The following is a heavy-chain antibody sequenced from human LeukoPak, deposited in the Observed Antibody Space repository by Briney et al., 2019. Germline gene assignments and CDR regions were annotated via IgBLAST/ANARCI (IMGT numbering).Heavy chain of an antibody. CDR1: GYTFTSYY. CDR3: ARDRLRLGYERTNWFDP. CDR2: INPSGGST. V-gene: IGHV1-46*01. D-gene: IGHD2-15*01. J-gene: IGHJ5*02. Sequence: KVSCKASGYTFTSYYMHWVRQAPGQGLEWMGIINPSGGSTSYAQKFQGRVTMTRDMSTSTVYMELSRLRSDDTAVYYCARDRLRLGYERTNWFDPWGQGTLVTVSS.